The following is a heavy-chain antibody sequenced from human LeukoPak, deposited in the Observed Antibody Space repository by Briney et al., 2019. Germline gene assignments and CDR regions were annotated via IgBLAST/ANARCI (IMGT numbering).Heavy chain of an antibody. CDR3: ARLSAAGTISVDS. CDR1: GGSISSNNW. J-gene: IGHJ4*02. CDR2: IFHSGST. D-gene: IGHD6-13*01. Sequence: SETPSLTCAVSGGSISSNNWWGWVRQPPGKGLEWIGEIFHSGSTNYNPSLKSRVTILVDKSKNQFSLKLSSVTAADTAVYYCARLSAAGTISVDSWGQGTLVTVSS. V-gene: IGHV4-4*02.